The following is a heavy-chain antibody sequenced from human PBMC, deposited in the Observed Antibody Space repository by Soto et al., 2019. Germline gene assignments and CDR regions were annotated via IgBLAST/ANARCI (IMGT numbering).Heavy chain of an antibody. D-gene: IGHD1-26*01. CDR2: ISGSGGGT. CDR1: GFTFSSYA. Sequence: GGSLRLSCAASGFTFSSYAMTWVRQAPGKGLEWVSAISGSGGGTYYADSVMGRFTISRDNSKNTVYLQMNSLRAEDTALYYCARGRSYDAFDIWGQGTMVTVSS. J-gene: IGHJ3*02. CDR3: ARGRSYDAFDI. V-gene: IGHV3-23*01.